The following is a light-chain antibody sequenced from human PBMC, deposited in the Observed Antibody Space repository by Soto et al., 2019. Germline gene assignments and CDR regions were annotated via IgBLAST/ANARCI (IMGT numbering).Light chain of an antibody. CDR1: QSVSSRY. CDR2: DAS. V-gene: IGKV3-20*01. CDR3: QHYGISRT. Sequence: EIVLTQSPGTLALSPGERATLSCRASQSVSSRYLAWYQQKPGQAPRVLIYDASSRATGIPDRFSASGSGTDFTLTISRLEPEDFAVYFCQHYGISRTFGQGTKEEIK. J-gene: IGKJ1*01.